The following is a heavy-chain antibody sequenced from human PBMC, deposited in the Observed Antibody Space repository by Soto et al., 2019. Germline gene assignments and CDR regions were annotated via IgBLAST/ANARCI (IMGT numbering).Heavy chain of an antibody. CDR3: ARDMITFGGVIVRDAFDI. J-gene: IGHJ3*02. V-gene: IGHV3-48*03. CDR1: GFTFGSYE. Sequence: GGSLRLSCAASGFTFGSYEMNWVRQAPGKGLEWVSYISSSGSTIYYADSVKGRFTISRDNAKNSLYLQMNSLRAEDTAVYYCARDMITFGGVIVRDAFDIWGQGTMVTVSS. D-gene: IGHD3-16*02. CDR2: ISSSGSTI.